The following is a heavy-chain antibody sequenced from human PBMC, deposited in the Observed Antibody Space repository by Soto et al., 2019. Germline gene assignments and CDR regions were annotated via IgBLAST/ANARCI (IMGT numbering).Heavy chain of an antibody. V-gene: IGHV4-31*03. CDR3: AGEEPATFYFDF. D-gene: IGHD1-26*01. CDR2: IYYSGST. J-gene: IGHJ4*02. Sequence: SETLSLTCTVSGGSVSRPGYYWSWIRQRPGKGLEWIGYIYYSGSTYYNPSLKSRVSISVDTSKNQFSLKLSSVTAADTAVYYCAGEEPATFYFDFWGQGTLVTVS. CDR1: GGSVSRPGYY.